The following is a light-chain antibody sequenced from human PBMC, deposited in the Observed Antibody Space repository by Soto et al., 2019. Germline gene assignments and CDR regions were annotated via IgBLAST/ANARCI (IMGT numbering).Light chain of an antibody. CDR1: QRISSN. CDR2: GAS. CDR3: QQASSFPPT. V-gene: IGKV3D-15*01. Sequence: EIVMTQSPDTLSVSPGERSTLSCRASQRISSNLAWYQQKPGQAPRLLIYGASTRATGVPARFSGSGSGTEFTLTISSLQPEDFATYYCQQASSFPPTFGQGTRLEIK. J-gene: IGKJ5*01.